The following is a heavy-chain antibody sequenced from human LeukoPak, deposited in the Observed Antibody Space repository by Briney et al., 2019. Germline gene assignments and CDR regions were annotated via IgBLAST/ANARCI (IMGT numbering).Heavy chain of an antibody. CDR3: ARGDSTGYYRFNY. CDR1: GGSISSYY. J-gene: IGHJ4*02. V-gene: IGHV4-4*07. CDR2: IYTSGST. D-gene: IGHD3-22*01. Sequence: SENLSLTCTGSGGSISSYYWSWVRQPAGKGLEWIGRIYTSGSTNYNPSLKSRVTISLDTSKNQFSLQLRCLTAADTAVFNCARGDSTGYYRFNYWGQATLVTVSS.